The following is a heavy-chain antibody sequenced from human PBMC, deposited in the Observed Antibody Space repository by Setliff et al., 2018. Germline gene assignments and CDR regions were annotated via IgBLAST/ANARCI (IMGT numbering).Heavy chain of an antibody. D-gene: IGHD3-3*01. CDR3: ARRATYYNFWSGYYDY. CDR1: GGSISTSSYY. V-gene: IGHV4-39*07. J-gene: IGHJ4*02. Sequence: SETLSLTCTVSGGSISTSSYYWGWIRQPPGKGLEWIGSIYYSGSTYYNPSLKSRVTISVDTSKNQFSLKLSSVTAADTAVYYCARRATYYNFWSGYYDYWGQGTLVTVSS. CDR2: IYYSGST.